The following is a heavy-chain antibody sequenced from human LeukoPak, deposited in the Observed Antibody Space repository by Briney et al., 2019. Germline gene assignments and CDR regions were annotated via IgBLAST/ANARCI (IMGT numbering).Heavy chain of an antibody. CDR3: ASRGPAYYFDY. V-gene: IGHV3-66*01. J-gene: IGHJ4*02. CDR2: IYSGGST. D-gene: IGHD1-14*01. CDR1: GFTVSSNY. Sequence: GSLRLSCAASGFTVSSNYMSWVRQAPGKGLEWVSVIYSGGSTYYADSVKGRFTISRDNSKNTLFLQMNSLRAEDTAVYYCASRGPAYYFDYWGQGTLVTVSS.